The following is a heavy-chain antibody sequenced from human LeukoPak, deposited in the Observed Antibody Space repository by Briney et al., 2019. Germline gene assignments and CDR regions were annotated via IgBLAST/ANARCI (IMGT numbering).Heavy chain of an antibody. V-gene: IGHV1-18*01. CDR3: ARAMYSSGWYYYYYYYMDV. CDR1: GYTFTSYG. D-gene: IGHD6-19*01. CDR2: IRAYNGNT. J-gene: IGHJ6*03. Sequence: GGSVNVSCKASGYTFTSYGISWVRQAPGQGLEGMGWIRAYNGNTNYAQKLQGRVTMTTDTSTSTAYMELRSLRSDDTAVYYCARAMYSSGWYYYYYYYMDVWGKGTTVTVSS.